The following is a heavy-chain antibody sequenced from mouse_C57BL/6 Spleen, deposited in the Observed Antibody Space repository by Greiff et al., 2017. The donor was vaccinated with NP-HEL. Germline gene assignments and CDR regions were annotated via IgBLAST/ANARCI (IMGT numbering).Heavy chain of an antibody. CDR2: IDPENGDT. V-gene: IGHV14-4*01. CDR1: GFNINDDY. D-gene: IGHD1-1*01. CDR3: TALLPGD. Sequence: EVQLQQPGAELVRPGASVKLSCTASGFNINDDYMHWVKQRPEQGLEWIGWIDPENGDTKYASKFQGKATITADTSSTTDYLQLSSLPSEDTAVYYCTALLPGDWGQGTSVTV. J-gene: IGHJ4*01.